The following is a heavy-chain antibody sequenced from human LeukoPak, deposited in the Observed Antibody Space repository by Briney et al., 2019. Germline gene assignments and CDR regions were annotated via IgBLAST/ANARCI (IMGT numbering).Heavy chain of an antibody. CDR2: ISSSGSTI. CDR1: GFTFSNYY. Sequence: GGSLSLSCAASGFTFSNYYLSWIGKPPGTGQGWVSYISSSGSTIYYADSVKGRFTISRDNAKNSLYLQMNSLRAEDTAVYYCARDDYSGTYAYVYWGQGTLVTVSS. J-gene: IGHJ4*02. D-gene: IGHD1-26*01. CDR3: ARDDYSGTYAYVY. V-gene: IGHV3-11*01.